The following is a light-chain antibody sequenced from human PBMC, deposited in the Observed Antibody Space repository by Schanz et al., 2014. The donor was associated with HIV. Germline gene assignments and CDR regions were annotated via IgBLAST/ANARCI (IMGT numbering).Light chain of an antibody. CDR1: QSISSY. CDR2: GAS. CDR3: QQSYSTPGT. J-gene: IGKJ2*02. V-gene: IGKV1-39*01. Sequence: DIQMTQSPSTLSASVGDRVTITCRASQSISSYLNWYQQKPGKAPKLLIYGASSLQSGVPSRFSGSGSGTDFNLTISSLQPEDFATYYCQQSYSTPGTFGQGTKLEIK.